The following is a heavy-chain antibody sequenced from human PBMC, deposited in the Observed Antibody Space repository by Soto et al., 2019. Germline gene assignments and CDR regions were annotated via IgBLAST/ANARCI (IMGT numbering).Heavy chain of an antibody. D-gene: IGHD6-19*01. CDR2: ISSSSSYI. Sequence: GGSLRLSCAASGFTFSSYSMNWVRQAPGKGLEWVSSISSSSSYIYYADSVKGRFTISRDNAKNSLYLQMNSLRAEDTAVYYCARELAVAGTSWFDPWGQRTLFTVSS. CDR1: GFTFSSYS. V-gene: IGHV3-21*01. J-gene: IGHJ5*02. CDR3: ARELAVAGTSWFDP.